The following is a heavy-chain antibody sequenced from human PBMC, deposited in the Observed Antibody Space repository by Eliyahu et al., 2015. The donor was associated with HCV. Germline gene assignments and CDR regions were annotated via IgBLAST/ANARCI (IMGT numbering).Heavy chain of an antibody. V-gene: IGHV5-10-1*03. CDR1: GSSFTSYX. D-gene: IGHD4-17*01. CDR3: ARLGPMTVTPDPATERTDY. Sequence: EVQLVQSGAXVKKPGESLRISCKGSGSSFTSYXXSWVRQMPGKGLEWMGRIDPSDSYTNYSPSFQGHVTISADKSISTAYLQWSSLKASDTAMYYCARLGPMTVTPDPATERTDYWGQGTLVTVSS. J-gene: IGHJ4*02. CDR2: IDPSDSYT.